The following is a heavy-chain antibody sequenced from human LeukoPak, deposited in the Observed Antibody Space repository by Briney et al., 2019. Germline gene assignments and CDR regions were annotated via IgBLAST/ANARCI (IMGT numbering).Heavy chain of an antibody. J-gene: IGHJ4*02. CDR1: GGSISSGSYY. Sequence: SETLSLTCTVSGGSISSGSYYWSWIQQPAGKGLEWIGRIYTSGSTHYNPSLKSRVTISVDTSKNQFSLKLSSVTAADTAVYYCARAAPYYDFWSGYYTSYGSGSYYFDYWGQGTLVTVSS. D-gene: IGHD3-3*01. CDR2: IYTSGST. CDR3: ARAAPYYDFWSGYYTSYGSGSYYFDY. V-gene: IGHV4-61*02.